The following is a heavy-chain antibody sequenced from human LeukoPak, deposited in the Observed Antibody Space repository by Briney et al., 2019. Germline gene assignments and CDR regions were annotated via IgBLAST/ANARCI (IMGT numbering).Heavy chain of an antibody. J-gene: IGHJ4*02. V-gene: IGHV3-21*04. CDR1: GFTFSSYS. CDR2: ISSSSYI. D-gene: IGHD6-19*01. Sequence: GGSLRLSCAASGFTFSSYSMNWVRQAPGKGLEWVSSISSSSYIYYADSVKGRFTISRDNAKNSLYLQMNSLRAEDTALYYCAKDGQWLAHYYFDYWGQGTLVTVAS. CDR3: AKDGQWLAHYYFDY.